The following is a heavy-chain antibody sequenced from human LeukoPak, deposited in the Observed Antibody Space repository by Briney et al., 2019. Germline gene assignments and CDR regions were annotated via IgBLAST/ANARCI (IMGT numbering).Heavy chain of an antibody. V-gene: IGHV4-59*01. CDR2: IYYSGST. CDR1: GGSISSYY. J-gene: IGHJ4*02. CDR3: ARVGGYYVRSYFDY. D-gene: IGHD3-22*01. Sequence: KPSETLSLTCTVSGGSISSYYWSWIRQPPGKGLEWIGYIYYSGSTNYNPSLKSRVTISVDTSKNQFSLKLSSVTAADTAVYYCARVGGYYVRSYFDYWGQGTLVTVSS.